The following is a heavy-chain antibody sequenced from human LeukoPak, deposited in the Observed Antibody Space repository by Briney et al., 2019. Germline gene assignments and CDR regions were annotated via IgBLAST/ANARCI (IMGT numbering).Heavy chain of an antibody. V-gene: IGHV3-30*03. CDR3: ARAVFDFWSGDY. J-gene: IGHJ4*02. CDR2: ISYDGSNK. CDR1: GFTFSTYG. Sequence: GGSLRLSCAASGFTFSTYGIHWVRQAPGKGLEWVAVISYDGSNKYYADSVKGRFTISRDNSKNTLYLQMNSLRAEDTAVYYCARAVFDFWSGDYWGQGTLVTVSS. D-gene: IGHD3-3*01.